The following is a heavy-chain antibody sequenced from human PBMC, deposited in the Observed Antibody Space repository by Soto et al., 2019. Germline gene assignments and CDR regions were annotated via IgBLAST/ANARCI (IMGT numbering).Heavy chain of an antibody. Sequence: QVQLVQSGAEVKKPGASVKVSCKASGYSFTDYHIHWVRQAPGQGLEWLGRINPKSGGTSTAQKFQGWVTMTTDTSISTASMELTRLTSDDTAIYYCARGDSTDCSNGVCCFIYHHDMDVWGQGTTVTVSS. CDR3: ARGDSTDCSNGVCCFIYHHDMDV. J-gene: IGHJ6*02. CDR1: GYSFTDYH. V-gene: IGHV1-2*04. CDR2: INPKSGGT. D-gene: IGHD2-8*01.